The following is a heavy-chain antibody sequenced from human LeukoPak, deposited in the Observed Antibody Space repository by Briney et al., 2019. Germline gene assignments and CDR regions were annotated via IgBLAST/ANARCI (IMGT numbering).Heavy chain of an antibody. Sequence: ASVKVSCKASGYTFTCYYMHWVRHAPGQGLEWMGWINPNSGGTNYAQKFQGRVTMTRDTSISTAYMELSRLRSDDTAVYYCARDRGTMVRGVIWDYGMDVWGQGTTVTVSS. D-gene: IGHD3-10*01. V-gene: IGHV1-2*02. CDR3: ARDRGTMVRGVIWDYGMDV. CDR1: GYTFTCYY. CDR2: INPNSGGT. J-gene: IGHJ6*02.